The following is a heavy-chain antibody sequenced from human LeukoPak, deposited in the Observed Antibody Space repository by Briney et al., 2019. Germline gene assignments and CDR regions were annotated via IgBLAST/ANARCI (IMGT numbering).Heavy chain of an antibody. CDR1: GFAFISYS. D-gene: IGHD1-26*01. Sequence: GGSLGLSCAASGFAFISYSINWVRQAPGKGLEWVSSTSSGSDYIYYADSMKGRFSTSRDNAKNSLYLQMNSLRVEDTAVYYCARGHSGSYQRTDAFDIWGQGTMVTVSS. J-gene: IGHJ3*02. CDR2: TSSGSDYI. CDR3: ARGHSGSYQRTDAFDI. V-gene: IGHV3-21*01.